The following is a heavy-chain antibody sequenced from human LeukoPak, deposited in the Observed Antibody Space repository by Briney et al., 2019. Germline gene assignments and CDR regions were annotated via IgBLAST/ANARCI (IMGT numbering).Heavy chain of an antibody. CDR2: TYYRSTWYN. Sequence: KASQTLSLTCAISGDSVSSNSVTWNRIRQSPSRGLEWLGRTYYRSTWYNDYAVSVRGRITVNPDTSKNQFSLHLNSVTPEDTAVYYCARRLTQYDCFDPWGQGIRVTVSS. CDR1: GDSVSSNSVT. CDR3: ARRLTQYDCFDP. J-gene: IGHJ5*02. D-gene: IGHD2-2*01. V-gene: IGHV6-1*01.